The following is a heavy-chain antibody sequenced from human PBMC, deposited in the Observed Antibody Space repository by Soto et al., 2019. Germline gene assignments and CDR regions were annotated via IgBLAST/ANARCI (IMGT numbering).Heavy chain of an antibody. J-gene: IGHJ3*02. Sequence: ASVKVSCKASGYTFTSYAMHWVRQAPGQRLEWMGWINAGNGNTKYSQKFQGRVTITRDTSASTAYMELSSLRSEDTAVYYCARDPSHLGYCSGGSCYSLAFDIWGQGTMVTVSS. CDR2: INAGNGNT. V-gene: IGHV1-3*01. CDR1: GYTFTSYA. CDR3: ARDPSHLGYCSGGSCYSLAFDI. D-gene: IGHD2-15*01.